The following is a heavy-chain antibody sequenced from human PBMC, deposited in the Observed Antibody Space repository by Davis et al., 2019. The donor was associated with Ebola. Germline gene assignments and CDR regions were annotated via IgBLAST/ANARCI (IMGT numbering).Heavy chain of an antibody. CDR2: IYDQST. J-gene: IGHJ4*02. Sequence: GGSLRLSCAASGFTVSSNHMSWVRQAPGKGLEWVSVIYDQSTAYADSVRGRFIISRDNSKNTLYLQMDNLRADDTAIYYCAKDQVEFCGAIRCFGSFDYWGQGILVSVSS. V-gene: IGHV3-53*01. CDR1: GFTVSSNH. D-gene: IGHD3-3*01. CDR3: AKDQVEFCGAIRCFGSFDY.